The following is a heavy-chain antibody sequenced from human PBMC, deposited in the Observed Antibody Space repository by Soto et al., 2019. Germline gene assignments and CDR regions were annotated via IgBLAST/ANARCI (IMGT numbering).Heavy chain of an antibody. Sequence: GGSLKISCKGSGYSFTSYWIGWVRQMPGKGLEWMGIIYPGDSDTRYSPSFQGQVTISADKSISTAYLQWSSLKASDTAMYYCASDHVVVPEGGAFDIWGKGPMVTVSS. V-gene: IGHV5-51*01. J-gene: IGHJ3*02. D-gene: IGHD2-21*02. CDR3: ASDHVVVPEGGAFDI. CDR1: GYSFTSYW. CDR2: IYPGDSDT.